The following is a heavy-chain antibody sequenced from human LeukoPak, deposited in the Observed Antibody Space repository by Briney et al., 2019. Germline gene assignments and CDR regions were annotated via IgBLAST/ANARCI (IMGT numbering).Heavy chain of an antibody. CDR1: GFTFSDYY. CDR3: ARGGDYGDYDLDY. Sequence: GGSLRLSCAASGFTFSDYYMSWIRQAPGKGLEWVSYISSSSSYTNYADSVKGRFTISRDNAKNSLYLQMNSLRAEDTAVYYCARGGDYGDYDLDYWGQGTLVTVSS. J-gene: IGHJ4*02. CDR2: ISSSSSYT. V-gene: IGHV3-11*06. D-gene: IGHD4-17*01.